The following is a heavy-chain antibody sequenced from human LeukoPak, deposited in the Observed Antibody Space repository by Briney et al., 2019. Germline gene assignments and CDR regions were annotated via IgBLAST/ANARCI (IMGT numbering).Heavy chain of an antibody. V-gene: IGHV4-34*01. CDR2: ISHSGST. D-gene: IGHD6-13*01. CDR3: AREMIAAAGSWFDP. J-gene: IGHJ5*02. Sequence: PSETLSLTCAVYGGSFSGYYWSWIRQSPGKGLEWIGEISHSGSTNYNPSLKSRVTISVDTSKNQFSLKLSSVTAADTAVYYCAREMIAAAGSWFDPWGQGTLVTVSS. CDR1: GGSFSGYY.